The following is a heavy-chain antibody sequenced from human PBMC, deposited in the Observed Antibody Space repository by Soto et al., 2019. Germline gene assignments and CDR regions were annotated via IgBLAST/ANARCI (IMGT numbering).Heavy chain of an antibody. CDR1: GGSISSGDYY. V-gene: IGHV4-30-4*01. J-gene: IGHJ4*02. Sequence: QVQLQESGPGLVKPSQTLSLTCTVSGGSISSGDYYWSWIRQPPGKGLEWVGYIYYSGSTYYNTSLKSRVTISVDTSKNQFSLKLSSVTAADTAVYYCASGSSSWLYYFDYWGQGTLVTVSS. CDR3: ASGSSSWLYYFDY. D-gene: IGHD6-13*01. CDR2: IYYSGST.